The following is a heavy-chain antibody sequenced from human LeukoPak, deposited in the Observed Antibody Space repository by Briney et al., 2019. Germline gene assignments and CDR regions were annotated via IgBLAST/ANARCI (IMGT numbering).Heavy chain of an antibody. CDR2: INPNSGGT. Sequence: ASVTVSHAGSVYTFTPYYMHGVRQPPAQEVAWVGWINPNSGGTNYAQQFQGRVTMTRDTSISTAYMELSRLRSDDTAVYYCARGTDYYDSSLIHYWGQGTLVTVSS. CDR3: ARGTDYYDSSLIHY. J-gene: IGHJ4*02. V-gene: IGHV1-2*02. CDR1: VYTFTPYY. D-gene: IGHD3-22*01.